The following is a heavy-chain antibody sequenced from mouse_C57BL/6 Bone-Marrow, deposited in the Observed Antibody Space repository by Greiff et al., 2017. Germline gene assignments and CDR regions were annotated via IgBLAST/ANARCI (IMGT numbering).Heavy chain of an antibody. CDR2: IDPENGDT. CDR1: GFNIKDDY. J-gene: IGHJ3*01. V-gene: IGHV14-4*01. Sequence: EVQLQQSGAELVRPGASVKLSCTASGFNIKDDYMHWVKQRPEQGLEWIGWIDPENGDTEYASKFQGKATITADTSSNTAYLQLSSLTSEDTAVYYCTTALYDGSSAWFAYWGQGTLVTVSA. D-gene: IGHD1-1*01. CDR3: TTALYDGSSAWFAY.